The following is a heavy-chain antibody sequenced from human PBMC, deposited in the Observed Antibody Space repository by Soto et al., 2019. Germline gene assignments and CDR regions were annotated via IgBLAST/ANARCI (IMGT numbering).Heavy chain of an antibody. CDR3: VRGKNYYDSRVPLFFDY. CDR1: GGSISSSDFY. V-gene: IGHV4-30-4*08. D-gene: IGHD3-22*01. J-gene: IGHJ4*02. CDR2: MYYSGTT. Sequence: PSETLSLTCTVSGGSISSSDFYWGWLRQTPGKGLEFIGYMYYSGTTYYNPSLKSRVTISVDTSKNQFSLKLSSVTAADTAVYYCVRGKNYYDSRVPLFFDYWGQGTLVTSPQ.